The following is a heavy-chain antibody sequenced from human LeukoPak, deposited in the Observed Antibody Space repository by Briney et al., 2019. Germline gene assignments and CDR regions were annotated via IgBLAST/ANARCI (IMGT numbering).Heavy chain of an antibody. CDR1: GFSFSDYY. V-gene: IGHV3-11*04. Sequence: PGGSLRLSCAASGFSFSDYYMSWIRQAPGKGLEWVSYISSSGDTMSYADSVKGRFTISRDNAKNSLFLQMSSLRAEDAAIYYCARVMGNCASDYWGQGALVTVSS. CDR2: ISSSGDTM. CDR3: ARVMGNCASDY. D-gene: IGHD1-7*01. J-gene: IGHJ4*02.